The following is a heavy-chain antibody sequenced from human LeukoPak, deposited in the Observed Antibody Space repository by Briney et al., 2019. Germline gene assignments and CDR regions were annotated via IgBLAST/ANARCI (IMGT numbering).Heavy chain of an antibody. D-gene: IGHD3-16*01. CDR3: ARDLGGGYFDH. CDR2: INPNSGGT. CDR1: GYTLTSYY. J-gene: IGHJ4*02. V-gene: IGHV1-2*02. Sequence: ASVKVSCKASGYTLTSYYMHWVRQAPGQGLEWMGWINPNSGGTTYAQKFQGRVTMTRETSISTAYMEDTSVGTAYMELSGLRSDDTAVYYCARDLGGGYFDHWGQGTLVTVSS.